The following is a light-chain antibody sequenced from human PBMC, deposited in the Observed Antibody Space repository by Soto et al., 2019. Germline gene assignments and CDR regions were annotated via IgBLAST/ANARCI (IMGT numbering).Light chain of an antibody. CDR3: AAWDDSLNGYV. J-gene: IGLJ1*01. CDR2: SNN. Sequence: QSVLTQPPSASATPGQRVTISCSGSSSNIGSNTVNWYQQLPGTAPKLLIYSNNQRPSRVPDRFSGSKSGTSASLAISGLQSEDEAYYFCAAWDDSLNGYVFGTGTKVTV. CDR1: SSNIGSNT. V-gene: IGLV1-44*01.